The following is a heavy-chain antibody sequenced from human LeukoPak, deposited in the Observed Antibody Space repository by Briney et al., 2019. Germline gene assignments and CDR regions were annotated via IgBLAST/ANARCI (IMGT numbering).Heavy chain of an antibody. CDR3: AKDLPGGNDY. Sequence: GGSLRLSCAASRFTFETYGMHWVRQAPGKGLEWVAFIRYDGSNEYYAESVKGRFTISRDNSKNTLYLQMNSLRAEDAAVYYCAKDLPGGNDYWGQGTLVTVP. J-gene: IGHJ4*02. V-gene: IGHV3-30*02. D-gene: IGHD3-16*01. CDR2: IRYDGSNE. CDR1: RFTFETYG.